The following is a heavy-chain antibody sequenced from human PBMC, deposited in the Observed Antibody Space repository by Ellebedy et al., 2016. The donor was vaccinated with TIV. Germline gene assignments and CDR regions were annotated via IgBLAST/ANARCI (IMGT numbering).Heavy chain of an antibody. D-gene: IGHD5-18*01. CDR1: GFTFSSFG. Sequence: GESLKISCPASGFTFSSFGMHWVRQAPGKGLEWVAAISYDGNNKYYGDSVKGRFTISRDNSKNTLSLQMNSLRGDDTAVYYCAKELHVDSAYWGQGTLVTVSS. V-gene: IGHV3-30*18. J-gene: IGHJ4*02. CDR2: ISYDGNNK. CDR3: AKELHVDSAY.